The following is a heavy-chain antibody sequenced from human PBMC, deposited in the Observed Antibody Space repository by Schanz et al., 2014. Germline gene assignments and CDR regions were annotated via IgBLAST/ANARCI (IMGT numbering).Heavy chain of an antibody. J-gene: IGHJ6*02. Sequence: QVQLVQSGAEVKKAGASVKVSCKVSGYTLSKLSIHWVRQAPGKGLGWMGALDLEDGEIVYAEQLKGRVTMTEDTSTDTAYLELSSLRSQDTAVYYCATAEDASGSYGLPACGVWGQGTTVIVSS. D-gene: IGHD3-10*01. CDR1: GYTLSKLS. CDR3: ATAEDASGSYGLPACGV. V-gene: IGHV1-24*01. CDR2: LDLEDGEI.